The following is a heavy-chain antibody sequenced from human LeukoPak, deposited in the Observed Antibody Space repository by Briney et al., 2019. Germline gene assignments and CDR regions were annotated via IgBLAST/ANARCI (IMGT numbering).Heavy chain of an antibody. V-gene: IGHV3-7*03. CDR2: IKQDGSEK. CDR1: GFTFNTYW. J-gene: IGHJ4*02. Sequence: PGGSLRLSCAASGFTFNTYWMSWVRQAPGKGLEWVANIKQDGSEKYYVDSVKGRFTISRDNSKNTLYLQMNSLRAEDTAVYYCAKGRGYSYGEGLDYWGQGTLVTVSS. CDR3: AKGRGYSYGEGLDY. D-gene: IGHD5-18*01.